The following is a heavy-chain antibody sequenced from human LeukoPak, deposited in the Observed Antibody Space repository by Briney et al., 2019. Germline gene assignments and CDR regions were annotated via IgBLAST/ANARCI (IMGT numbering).Heavy chain of an antibody. CDR2: ISYDGSNK. D-gene: IGHD1-26*01. CDR1: GFTFSSYG. Sequence: GRSLRLSCAASGFTFSSYGMHWVRQAPGKGLEWVAVISYDGSNKYYADSVKGRFTISRDNSKNTLYLEMNSLRAEDTAVYYCAHNIVGATMAPDVWGQGTLVTVSS. V-gene: IGHV3-30*03. J-gene: IGHJ4*02. CDR3: AHNIVGATMAPDV.